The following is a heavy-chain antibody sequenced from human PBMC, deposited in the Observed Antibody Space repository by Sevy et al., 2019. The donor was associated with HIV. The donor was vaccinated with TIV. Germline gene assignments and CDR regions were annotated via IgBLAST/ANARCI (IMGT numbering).Heavy chain of an antibody. CDR2: IRSKANSYAT. J-gene: IGHJ6*02. CDR1: GFTFSGSA. Sequence: GGSLRLSCAASGFTFSGSAMHWVRQASGKGLEWVGRIRSKANSYATAYAASVKGRFTISRDDSKNTAYLQMNSLKTEDTAVYYCTRGRGSSSSSMDYYYYYGMDVWGQGTTVTVSS. V-gene: IGHV3-73*01. D-gene: IGHD6-6*01. CDR3: TRGRGSSSSSMDYYYYYGMDV.